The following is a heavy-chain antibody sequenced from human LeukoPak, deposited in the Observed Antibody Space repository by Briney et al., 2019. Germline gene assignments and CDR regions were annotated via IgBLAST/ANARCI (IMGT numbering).Heavy chain of an antibody. D-gene: IGHD3-10*01. CDR3: AGGYYYGSGSYSYMDV. CDR2: IFHSGST. V-gene: IGHV4-39*07. CDR1: GDSISSSSYY. Sequence: PSETLSLTCTVSGDSISSSSYYWGWIRQPPGKGLEWIGSIFHSGSTYYNPSLKSRVTISVDTSKNQFSLKLSSVTAADTAVYYCAGGYYYGSGSYSYMDVWGKGTTVTISS. J-gene: IGHJ6*03.